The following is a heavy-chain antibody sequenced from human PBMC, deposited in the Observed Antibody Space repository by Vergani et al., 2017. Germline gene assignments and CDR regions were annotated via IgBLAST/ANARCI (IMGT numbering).Heavy chain of an antibody. CDR2: IYYMGST. CDR1: GGSISSGGHY. V-gene: IGHV4-31*03. J-gene: IGHJ4*02. D-gene: IGHD6-13*01. Sequence: QVQLQESGPGLVKPSQTLSLTCTVSGGSISSGGHYWSWIRQHPGKGLEWIGHIYYMGSTYYNPSLKSRVTISVDTSKNQVSLKLSSVTAADTAVYYCARERSSSWYDLEHLSDDYWGQGTLVTVSS. CDR3: ARERSSSWYDLEHLSDDY.